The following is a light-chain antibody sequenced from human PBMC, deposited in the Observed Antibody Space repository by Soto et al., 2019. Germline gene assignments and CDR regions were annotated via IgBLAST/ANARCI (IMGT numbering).Light chain of an antibody. J-gene: IGKJ1*01. CDR3: QQYYSYPWT. CDR1: QSISSW. V-gene: IGKV1-5*03. Sequence: DIQMTQSPSTLSASVGDRVTITCRASQSISSWLAWYQQKPGKAPTLLIYKASSLESGVPSRFSGSGSGTEFTLTISSLQPDDFATYYCQQYYSYPWTFGQGTKVDI. CDR2: KAS.